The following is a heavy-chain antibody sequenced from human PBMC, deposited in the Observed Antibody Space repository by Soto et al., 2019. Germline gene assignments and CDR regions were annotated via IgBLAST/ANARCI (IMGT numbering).Heavy chain of an antibody. D-gene: IGHD3-9*01. CDR2: IYYSGST. J-gene: IGHJ5*02. CDR1: GGSISSGGYY. Sequence: PSETLSLTCTVSGGSISSGGYYWSWIRQHPGKGLEWIGYIYYSGSTYYNPSLKSRVTISVDTSKNQFSLKLSSVTAADTAVYYCARERRYSDTNNWFDPWGQGTLVTVSS. V-gene: IGHV4-31*03. CDR3: ARERRYSDTNNWFDP.